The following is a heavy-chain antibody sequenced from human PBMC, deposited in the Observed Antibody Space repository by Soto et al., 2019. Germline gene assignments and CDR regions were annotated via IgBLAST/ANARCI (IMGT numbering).Heavy chain of an antibody. V-gene: IGHV4-38-2*02. J-gene: IGHJ3*02. CDR3: ARDLPDAFDI. CDR1: GYSISSGCY. Sequence: SETLSLTCAVSGYSISSGCYWGWIRQPPGKGLEWIGSIYHSGSTYYNPSLKSRVTISVDTSKNQFSLKLSSVTAADTAVYYCARDLPDAFDIWGQGTMVTVSS. CDR2: IYHSGST.